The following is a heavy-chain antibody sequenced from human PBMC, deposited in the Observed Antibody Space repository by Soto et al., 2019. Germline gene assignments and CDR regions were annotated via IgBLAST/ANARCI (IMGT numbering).Heavy chain of an antibody. CDR1: GGSISSGGYS. V-gene: IGHV4-30-2*01. CDR2: IYHSGST. Sequence: SETLSLTCAVSGGSISSGGYSLSWIRQPPGKGLEWIGYIYHSGSTYYNPSLKSRVTISVDRSKNQFSLKLSSVTAADTAVYYCARWVYDSSGYWYFDYWGQGTLVTVSS. J-gene: IGHJ4*02. D-gene: IGHD3-22*01. CDR3: ARWVYDSSGYWYFDY.